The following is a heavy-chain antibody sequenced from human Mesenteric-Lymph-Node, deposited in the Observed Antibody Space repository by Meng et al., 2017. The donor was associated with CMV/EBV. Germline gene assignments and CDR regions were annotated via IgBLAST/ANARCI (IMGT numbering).Heavy chain of an antibody. Sequence: ASVKVSCKASGFTFTIYYMHWVRQAPGQGLEWMGIINPTGGTTKYAQKFQGRVTMTRDTPTSTVYMELSSLKSEDTAVYYCARKGELRSYYYYYYGMDVWGQGTTVTVSS. CDR3: ARKGELRSYYYYYYGMDV. D-gene: IGHD1-7*01. J-gene: IGHJ6*02. CDR2: INPTGGTT. V-gene: IGHV1-46*01. CDR1: GFTFTIYY.